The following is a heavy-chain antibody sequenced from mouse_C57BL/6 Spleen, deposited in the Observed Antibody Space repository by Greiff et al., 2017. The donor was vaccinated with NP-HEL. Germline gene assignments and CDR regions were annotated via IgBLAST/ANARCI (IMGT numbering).Heavy chain of an antibody. CDR1: GYTFTSYW. D-gene: IGHD2-4*01. CDR2: IDPSDSET. CDR3: ARRAYDYDGDYVDY. V-gene: IGHV1-52*01. Sequence: QVQLQQPGAELVRPGSSVKLSCKASGYTFTSYWMHWVKQRPIQGLEWIGNIDPSDSETHYNQKFKDKATLTVDKSSSTAYMQLSSRTAEDSAGYDGARRAYDYDGDYVDYWGQGTTLTVSA. J-gene: IGHJ2*01.